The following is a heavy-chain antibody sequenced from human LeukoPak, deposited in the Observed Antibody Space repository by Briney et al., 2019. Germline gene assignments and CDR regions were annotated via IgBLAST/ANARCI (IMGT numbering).Heavy chain of an antibody. Sequence: KTGGSLRLSCAASGCTFSDCNMWSRVRAPPGKGLEGTGIGWIESPMNYAAPVKGRVTISRDNAKNSLYLDMTTLRGEDTAVYYCARMKGAAAATFECWGQGTLVTVSS. V-gene: IGHV3-11*01. CDR1: GCTFSDCN. J-gene: IGHJ4*02. D-gene: IGHD6-13*01. CDR2: IGWIESPM. CDR3: ARMKGAAAATFEC.